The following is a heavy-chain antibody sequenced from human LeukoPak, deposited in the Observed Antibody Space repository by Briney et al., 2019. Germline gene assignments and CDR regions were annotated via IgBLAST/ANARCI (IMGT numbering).Heavy chain of an antibody. D-gene: IGHD6-6*01. CDR1: GGTFSSYA. CDR2: ISASNDIT. V-gene: IGHV1-18*01. Sequence: ASVKVSCKASGGTFSSYAISWVRQAPGQGLEWMGWISASNDITHYAQNLRDRVTLTTDTSTGTAFIELRSLTSDDTAVYYCARDGNSSPDYWGQGTLVTVSS. CDR3: ARDGNSSPDY. J-gene: IGHJ4*02.